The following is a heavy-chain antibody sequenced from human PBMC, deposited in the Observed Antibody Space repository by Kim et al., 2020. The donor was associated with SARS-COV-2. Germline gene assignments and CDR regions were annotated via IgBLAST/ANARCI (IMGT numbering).Heavy chain of an antibody. V-gene: IGHV3-23*01. Sequence: KGRVTIPRENSKNTLYLQMNSLRAEDTAVYYCAKSSPRIAVTGTYYGMGVWGQGTTVTVSS. D-gene: IGHD6-19*01. CDR3: AKSSPRIAVTGTYYGMGV. J-gene: IGHJ6*02.